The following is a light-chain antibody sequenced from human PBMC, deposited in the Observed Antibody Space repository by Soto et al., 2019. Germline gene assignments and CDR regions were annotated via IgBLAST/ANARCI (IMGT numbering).Light chain of an antibody. J-gene: IGKJ3*01. CDR3: QQRSNWPPVFT. Sequence: EIVLTQSPATLSLSPGERATLSCRASQSVSSYLAWYQQKPGQAPRLLIYDASNRATGIPARFSGSGSGTDFTFTISILEPEDFAVYYCQQRSNWPPVFTFGRGTKVDIK. CDR1: QSVSSY. V-gene: IGKV3-11*01. CDR2: DAS.